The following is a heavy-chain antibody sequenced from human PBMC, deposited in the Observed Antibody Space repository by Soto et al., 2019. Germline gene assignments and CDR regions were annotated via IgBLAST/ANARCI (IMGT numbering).Heavy chain of an antibody. CDR3: ARRQSSSWYGL. V-gene: IGHV4-31*03. D-gene: IGHD6-13*01. J-gene: IGHJ4*02. CDR2: IYYSGST. Sequence: SETRSLTCTVSGVSISSGGYYWSWMRQHPGKGLEWIGYIYYSGSTYYNPSLKSRVTISVDTSKNQFSLKLSSVTAADTAVYYCARRQSSSWYGLWGQGTLVTVSS. CDR1: GVSISSGGYY.